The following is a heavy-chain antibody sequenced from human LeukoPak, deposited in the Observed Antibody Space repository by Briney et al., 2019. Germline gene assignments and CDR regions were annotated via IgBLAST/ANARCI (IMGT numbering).Heavy chain of an antibody. CDR1: GGSISSYY. V-gene: IGHV4-59*01. D-gene: IGHD3-22*01. Sequence: SETLSLTCTVSGGSISSYYWSWIRQPPGKGLEWIGYIYYSGSTNYNPSLKSRVTISVDTSKNQFSLKLSSVTAADTAVYYCASYYYDSSGHPIFDYWGQGTLVTVSS. CDR2: IYYSGST. J-gene: IGHJ4*02. CDR3: ASYYYDSSGHPIFDY.